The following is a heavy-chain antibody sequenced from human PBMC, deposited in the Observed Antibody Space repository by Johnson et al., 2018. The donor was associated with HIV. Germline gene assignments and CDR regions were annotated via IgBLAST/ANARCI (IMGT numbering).Heavy chain of an antibody. V-gene: IGHV3-23*04. Sequence: VQLVESGGGLVQPGGSLRLSCAASGFTFSSYALSWVRQAPGTGLEWVSAISGSGGSTYYADSVKGRFTISRANSKNTLYLQMNSLRAEDTAVYYCARSYSSLDAFDIWGQGTMVTVSS. D-gene: IGHD6-13*01. CDR3: ARSYSSLDAFDI. CDR2: ISGSGGST. J-gene: IGHJ3*02. CDR1: GFTFSSYA.